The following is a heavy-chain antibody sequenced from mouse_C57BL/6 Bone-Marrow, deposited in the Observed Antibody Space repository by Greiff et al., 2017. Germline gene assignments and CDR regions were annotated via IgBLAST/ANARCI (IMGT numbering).Heavy chain of an antibody. J-gene: IGHJ3*01. Sequence: VQRQQSPADLVHPWAYVPSSCKASDNSCVRDWQNVFKQRTGMGLEWIGQIYPGDGDTNYNGNFKGKATLTADKSSSTAYMQLSSLTSEDSAVYFCARGWFAYWGQGTLVTVSA. V-gene: IGHV1-80*01. CDR3: ARGWFAY. CDR2: IYPGDGDT. CDR1: DNSCVRDW.